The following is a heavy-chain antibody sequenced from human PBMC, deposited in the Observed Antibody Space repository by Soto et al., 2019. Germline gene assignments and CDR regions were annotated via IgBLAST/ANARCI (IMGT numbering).Heavy chain of an antibody. CDR1: GFTFSNAW. D-gene: IGHD3-3*01. CDR3: TTYRSYYDFWSGYTPDYYYYTDV. CDR2: IKSKADGGTT. J-gene: IGHJ6*03. Sequence: PGGSLRLSCAASGFTFSNAWMSWVRQAPGKGLEWVGRIKSKADGGTTDYAAPVKGRFTISRDDSKNTLYLQMNSLKTEDTAVYYCTTYRSYYDFWSGYTPDYYYYTDVWGKGTTVTVSS. V-gene: IGHV3-15*01.